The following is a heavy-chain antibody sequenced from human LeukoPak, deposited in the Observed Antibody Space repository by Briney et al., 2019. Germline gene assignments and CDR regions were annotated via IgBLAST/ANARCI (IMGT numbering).Heavy chain of an antibody. Sequence: NPSETLSLTCAVSGYSISRGYYWGWIRHPPGKGLEWIALIYRSGSTYYNPSLRSRVTIPVDKSKNHFSQKLSSVTAADTAVYYCARVGEEYQLPHYHYYYYMDVWGKGTTVTVSS. D-gene: IGHD2-2*01. V-gene: IGHV4-38-2*01. J-gene: IGHJ6*03. CDR3: ARVGEEYQLPHYHYYYYMDV. CDR1: GYSISRGYY. CDR2: IYRSGST.